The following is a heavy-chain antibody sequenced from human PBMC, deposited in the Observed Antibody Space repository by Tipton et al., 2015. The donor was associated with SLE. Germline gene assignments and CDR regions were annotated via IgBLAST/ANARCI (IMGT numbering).Heavy chain of an antibody. CDR1: GGSFSGYY. J-gene: IGHJ4*02. V-gene: IGHV4-59*01. Sequence: TLSLTCAVYGGSFSGYYWSWIRQPPGKGLEWIGYIYYSGSTNYNPSLKSRVTISVDTSKNHFSLKLSSVTAADTAVYYCAKGLGGYYFDYWGQGTLVTVSS. D-gene: IGHD3-16*01. CDR2: IYYSGST. CDR3: AKGLGGYYFDY.